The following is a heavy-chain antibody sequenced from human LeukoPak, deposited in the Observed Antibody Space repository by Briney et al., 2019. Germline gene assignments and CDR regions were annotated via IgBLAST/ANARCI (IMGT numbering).Heavy chain of an antibody. CDR3: AKRRTRSLDY. CDR2: INGSGGST. D-gene: IGHD1-26*01. J-gene: IGHJ4*02. Sequence: GGSLRLSCAASGFTFSSYAMSWVRQAPGKGLEWVSDINGSGGSTYYADSVKGRFTISRDNLKNTLYLQMNSLRAEDTAVYYCAKRRTRSLDYWGQGTLVTVSS. V-gene: IGHV3-23*01. CDR1: GFTFSSYA.